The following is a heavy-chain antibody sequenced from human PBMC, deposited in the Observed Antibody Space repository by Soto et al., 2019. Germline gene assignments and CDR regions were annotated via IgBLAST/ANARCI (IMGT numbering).Heavy chain of an antibody. D-gene: IGHD6-6*01. J-gene: IGHJ4*02. V-gene: IGHV4-30-4*01. Sequence: HVQLQESGPGLVKPSQTLSLTCTVSGGSISSDYYYWSWIRQPPGKGLEWLAFLYYTGSTYYNPSPNIRLTISINPSKEPSSLGLTSVTAADTAVYYCAPVRPPYSASWDPRTLVTVSS. CDR1: GGSISSDYYY. CDR3: APVRPPYSAS. CDR2: LYYTGST.